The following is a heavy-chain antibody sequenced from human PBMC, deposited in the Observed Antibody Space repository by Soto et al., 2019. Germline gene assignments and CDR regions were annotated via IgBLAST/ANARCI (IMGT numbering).Heavy chain of an antibody. Sequence: QVQLVESGGGLVKPGGSLRLSCAASGFTFSDYYMTWFRQAPGKGLEWIAYISSTSAYTDYASSVKGRFTISRDNAKNSLYLQMHSLRNEDTAVYYCARDPSRRSPPDYWGQGTLVTVSP. CDR3: ARDPSRRSPPDY. CDR1: GFTFSDYY. V-gene: IGHV3-11*05. D-gene: IGHD6-6*01. CDR2: ISSTSAYT. J-gene: IGHJ4*02.